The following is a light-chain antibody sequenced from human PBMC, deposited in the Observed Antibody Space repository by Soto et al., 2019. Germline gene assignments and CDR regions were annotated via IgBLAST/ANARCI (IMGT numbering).Light chain of an antibody. CDR1: QSLLHSDGYIY. CDR2: VGS. V-gene: IGKV2-28*01. Sequence: DIVMTQSPLSLPVTPGEPASISCRSSQSLLHSDGYIYLDWYLQRPGQSPQLLICVGSNRASGVPDRFSGSGSGTHYTLTISRVEAEDFGVYYCMQARQTPWTFGQGNRVDVK. CDR3: MQARQTPWT. J-gene: IGKJ1*01.